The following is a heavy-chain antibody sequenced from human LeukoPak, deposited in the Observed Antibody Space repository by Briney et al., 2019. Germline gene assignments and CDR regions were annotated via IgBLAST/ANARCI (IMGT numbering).Heavy chain of an antibody. CDR3: ARVRVTTKPDDAFDI. CDR1: GFTFISYG. D-gene: IGHD4-17*01. J-gene: IGHJ3*02. V-gene: IGHV3-30*03. Sequence: GGSLRLSCAASGFTFISYGMHWVRQAPGKGLEWVAVISYDGSDKYYADSVKGRFTISRDNSKNTLYLQMNSLRAEDTAVYYCARVRVTTKPDDAFDIWGQGTMVTVSS. CDR2: ISYDGSDK.